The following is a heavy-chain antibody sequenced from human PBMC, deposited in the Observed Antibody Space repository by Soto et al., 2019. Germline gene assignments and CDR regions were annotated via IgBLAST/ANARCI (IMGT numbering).Heavy chain of an antibody. CDR1: GFTFSSYG. CDR2: LSYDGSNE. CDR3: AKDLRRAFYGMDV. J-gene: IGHJ6*02. Sequence: PGGSLRLSCAASGFTFSSYGMHWVRQAPGKGLEWVTLLSYDGSNEYYADSVKGRFTISRDNSKNTLYLQMNSLRTEDTAVYYCAKDLRRAFYGMDVWGQGTTVTVS. V-gene: IGHV3-30*18. D-gene: IGHD3-9*01.